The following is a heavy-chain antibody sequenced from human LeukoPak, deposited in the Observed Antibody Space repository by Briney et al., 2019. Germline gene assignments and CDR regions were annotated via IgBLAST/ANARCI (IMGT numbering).Heavy chain of an antibody. V-gene: IGHV1-69*05. CDR3: ARGGYSGYDFGPFHY. Sequence: SVKVSCKASGGTFNSYAISWVRQAPGQGLEWMGGIIPAFDSANYAQKFQGRVTITTDASTSTAYMELSSLRSDDTAVYYCARGGYSGYDFGPFHYWGQGTLVTVSS. CDR1: GGTFNSYA. CDR2: IIPAFDSA. D-gene: IGHD5-12*01. J-gene: IGHJ4*02.